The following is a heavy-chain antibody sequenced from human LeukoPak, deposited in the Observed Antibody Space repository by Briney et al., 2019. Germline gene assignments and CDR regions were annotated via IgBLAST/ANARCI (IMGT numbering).Heavy chain of an antibody. CDR3: ARDPSGSYIDY. Sequence: ASVKVSCKVSGYTFTSYYMHWVRQAPGQGLERMGIINPSGGSTSYAQKFQGRVTMTRDTSTTTVHMELSSLRSEDTAVYYCARDPSGSYIDYWGQGTLVTVSS. D-gene: IGHD3-10*01. CDR1: GYTFTSYY. J-gene: IGHJ4*02. CDR2: INPSGGST. V-gene: IGHV1-46*01.